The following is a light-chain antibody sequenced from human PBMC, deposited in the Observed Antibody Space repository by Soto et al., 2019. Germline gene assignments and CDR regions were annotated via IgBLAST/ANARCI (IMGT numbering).Light chain of an antibody. Sequence: EIVLTQSPGTLSLSPGEIATLSCRASQSVSSSYLGWYQQKPGQAPRLLIYGASSRATGIPDRFSGSGSGTDFTLTISRLEPEDFAVYYCQQYGSSPRTFGQGTKVEIK. CDR3: QQYGSSPRT. CDR1: QSVSSSY. V-gene: IGKV3-20*01. J-gene: IGKJ1*01. CDR2: GAS.